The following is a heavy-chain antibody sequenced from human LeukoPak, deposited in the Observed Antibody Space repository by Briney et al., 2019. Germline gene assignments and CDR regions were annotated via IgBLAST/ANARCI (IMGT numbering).Heavy chain of an antibody. CDR1: GGSISSSSYY. Sequence: SETLSLTCTVSGGSISSSSYYWGWIRQPPGTGLEWIGSIYYSGSTYYNPSLKSRVTISVDTSKNQFSLKLSSVTAADTAVYYCARRIIVGATQRFDYWGQGTLVTVSS. J-gene: IGHJ4*02. CDR3: ARRIIVGATQRFDY. D-gene: IGHD1-26*01. V-gene: IGHV4-39*01. CDR2: IYYSGST.